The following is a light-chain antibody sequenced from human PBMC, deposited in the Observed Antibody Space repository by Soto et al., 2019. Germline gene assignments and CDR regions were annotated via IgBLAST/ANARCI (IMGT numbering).Light chain of an antibody. CDR2: EVS. CDR1: GNYIANYNF. Sequence: QSVLTQPASVSGSPGQSITISCTGTGNYIANYNFVSWYQHHPGKAPKLMIYEVSNRPSGVSDRFSGSKSGNTASLTISGLQAEDEADYYCSSYVTTNARVFGTGTKGTVL. CDR3: SSYVTTNARV. J-gene: IGLJ1*01. V-gene: IGLV2-14*01.